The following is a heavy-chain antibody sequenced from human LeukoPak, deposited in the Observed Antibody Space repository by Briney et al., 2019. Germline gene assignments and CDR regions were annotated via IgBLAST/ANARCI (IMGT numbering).Heavy chain of an antibody. V-gene: IGHV3-23*01. Sequence: GFLKLSFAASGFPFRSYAMRWGRPAPGKGVEWVSTISGSGGSTYYADSVKGRFAISRDNSKNTLYLQMNSLRAEDTAVYYCAKERGFYYDSSGYYYFDYWGQGTLVTVSS. J-gene: IGHJ4*02. CDR3: AKERGFYYDSSGYYYFDY. CDR2: ISGSGGST. D-gene: IGHD3-22*01. CDR1: GFPFRSYA.